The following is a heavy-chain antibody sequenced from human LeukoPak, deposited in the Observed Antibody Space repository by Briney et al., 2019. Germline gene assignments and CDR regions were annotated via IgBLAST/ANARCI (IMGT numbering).Heavy chain of an antibody. CDR1: GYSFTSYW. D-gene: IGHD3-22*01. CDR2: IYPGDSDT. Sequence: GESLKISFKGSGYSFTSYWIGWVRQMPGKGLEWMGIIYPGDSDTRYSPSFQGQVTISADKSISTAYLQWSSLKASDTAMYYCARVTYYYDSSGYAIWIFDPWGQGTLVTVSS. V-gene: IGHV5-51*01. J-gene: IGHJ5*02. CDR3: ARVTYYYDSSGYAIWIFDP.